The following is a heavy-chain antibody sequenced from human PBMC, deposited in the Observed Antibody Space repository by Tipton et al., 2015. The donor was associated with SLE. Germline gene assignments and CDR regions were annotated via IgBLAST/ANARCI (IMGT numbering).Heavy chain of an antibody. CDR2: IYYRGGT. Sequence: TLSLTCNVSGGSISSYYWTWIRQPPGKGLEWIGSIYYRGGTHYNPSLKSRITISVDTSKNQFSLEVRSVTAADTAVYYCVRLRSKVLIDYWGQGTLVTVSS. CDR3: VRLRSKVLIDY. D-gene: IGHD2-8*01. CDR1: GGSISSYY. J-gene: IGHJ4*02. V-gene: IGHV4-59*12.